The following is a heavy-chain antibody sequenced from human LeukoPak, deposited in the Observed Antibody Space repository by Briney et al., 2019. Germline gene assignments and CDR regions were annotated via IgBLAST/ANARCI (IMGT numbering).Heavy chain of an antibody. Sequence: PSETLSLTCSISADSITSGYWSWIRQPPGKGLEWIGYIYGIENTDYNPSLKSRVTISLDTSKNQLSLNLTAVTAADTAVYYCAGRGQRYFRDWGQGTLVTASS. CDR1: ADSITSGY. CDR3: AGRGQRYFRD. J-gene: IGHJ1*01. V-gene: IGHV4-59*08. CDR2: IYGIENT.